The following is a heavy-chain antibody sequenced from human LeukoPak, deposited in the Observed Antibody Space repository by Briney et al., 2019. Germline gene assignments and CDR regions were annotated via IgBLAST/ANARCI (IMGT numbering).Heavy chain of an antibody. CDR1: GFTFSSYA. CDR3: AREEIADTGYCYGMDV. V-gene: IGHV3-30-3*01. J-gene: IGHJ6*02. D-gene: IGHD6-25*01. Sequence: GGSLRLSCAASGFTFSSYAMHWVRQAPGKGLEWVAVISYDGSNKYYADSVKGRFTISRDNSKNTLYLQMNSLRAEDTAVYYCAREEIADTGYCYGMDVWGQGTTVTVSS. CDR2: ISYDGSNK.